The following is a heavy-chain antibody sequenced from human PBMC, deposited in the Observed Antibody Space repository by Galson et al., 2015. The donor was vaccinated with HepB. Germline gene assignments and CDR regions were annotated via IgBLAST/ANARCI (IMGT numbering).Heavy chain of an antibody. V-gene: IGHV3-30*02. Sequence: SLRLSCAASGFIFSSFGMHWVRQAPGKGLEWVAFIRLDGSNRYYADSVKGRFTISRDSSRNTLYLQMNSLRPGDTAVYYCARGEAYYNFWSGSHFDHWGQGTLVTVSS. D-gene: IGHD3-3*01. CDR1: GFIFSSFG. CDR2: IRLDGSNR. CDR3: ARGEAYYNFWSGSHFDH. J-gene: IGHJ4*02.